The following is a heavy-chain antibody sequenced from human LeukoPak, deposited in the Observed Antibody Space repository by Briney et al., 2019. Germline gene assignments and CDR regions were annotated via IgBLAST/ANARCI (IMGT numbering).Heavy chain of an antibody. D-gene: IGHD1-26*01. CDR2: IKSKTDGGTT. V-gene: IGHV3-15*01. CDR3: AKAGD. J-gene: IGHJ4*02. CDR1: GGSFSGYY. Sequence: ETLSLTCAVYGGSFSGYYWSWIRQPPGKGLEWVGRIKSKTDGGTTDYAAPVKGRFTISRDDSKNTLYLQMNSLRAEDTAVYYCAKAGDWGQGTLVTVSS.